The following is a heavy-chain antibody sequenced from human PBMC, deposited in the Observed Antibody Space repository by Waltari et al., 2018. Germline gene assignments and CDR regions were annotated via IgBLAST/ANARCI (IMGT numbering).Heavy chain of an antibody. V-gene: IGHV1-69*05. Sequence: QVQLVQSGAEVKKPGSWVKVSCKASGGTFSSYAISWVLQALGKGLEWMGGVIPIFGTANYAHKFQGRGTIPTGESTSTAYMELSSLRSEDTAVSYGARAPGGDGYNYYFDYWGQGTLVPVSS. D-gene: IGHD5-12*01. CDR1: GGTFSSYA. J-gene: IGHJ4*02. CDR3: ARAPGGDGYNYYFDY. CDR2: VIPIFGTA.